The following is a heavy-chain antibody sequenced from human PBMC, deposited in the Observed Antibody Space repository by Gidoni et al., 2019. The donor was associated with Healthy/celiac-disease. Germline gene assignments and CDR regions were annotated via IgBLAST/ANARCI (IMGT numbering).Heavy chain of an antibody. D-gene: IGHD6-19*01. CDR3: ARGGGAAVAGPTPSY. V-gene: IGHV4-34*01. J-gene: IGHJ4*02. CDR1: GGSFSGYY. CDR2: INHSGST. Sequence: QVQLQQWGAGLLKPSETLSLTCAVYGGSFSGYYWSWIRQPPGKGLEWIGEINHSGSTNYNPSLKSRVTISVDTSKNQFSLKLSSVTAADTAVYYCARGGGAAVAGPTPSYWGQGTLVTVSS.